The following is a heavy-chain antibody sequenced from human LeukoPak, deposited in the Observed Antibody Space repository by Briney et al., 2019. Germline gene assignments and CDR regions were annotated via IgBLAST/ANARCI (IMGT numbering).Heavy chain of an antibody. D-gene: IGHD3-3*01. CDR3: ARHVPPRFYYGLDV. CDR2: IYTSGST. V-gene: IGHV4-4*07. CDR1: GGSISSYY. Sequence: SSETLSLTCTVSGGSISSYYWSWIRQPAGKGLEWIGRIYTSGSTNYNPSLKSRVTISVDTSKNQFSLKLSSVTAADTAVYYCARHVPPRFYYGLDVWGRGTTVTVSS. J-gene: IGHJ6*02.